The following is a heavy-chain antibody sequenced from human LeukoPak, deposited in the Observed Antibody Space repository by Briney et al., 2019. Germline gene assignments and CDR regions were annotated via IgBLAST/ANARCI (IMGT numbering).Heavy chain of an antibody. V-gene: IGHV4-59*11. Sequence: SETLSLTCTVFGDSISSHYWSWIRQPPGKGLEWIGYINYSGNTDYTPSLKSRVTISVDTSKNQFSLRLSSVTAADTAVYYCAREGRQDYVYFDYWGQGTLVTVSS. D-gene: IGHD4-17*01. CDR1: GDSISSHY. J-gene: IGHJ4*02. CDR2: INYSGNT. CDR3: AREGRQDYVYFDY.